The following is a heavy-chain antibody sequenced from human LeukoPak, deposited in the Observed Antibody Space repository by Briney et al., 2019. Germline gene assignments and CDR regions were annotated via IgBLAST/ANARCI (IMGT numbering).Heavy chain of an antibody. V-gene: IGHV4-39*01. J-gene: IGHJ4*02. CDR1: GGSISSSSYY. Sequence: SETLSLTCTASGGSISSSSYYWGWIRQPPGKGLEWIGSIYYSGSTYYNPSLKSRVTISVDTSKNQFSLKLSSVTAADTAVYYCARLEGITAFDYWGQGTLVTVSS. CDR2: IYYSGST. CDR3: ARLEGITAFDY. D-gene: IGHD1-20*01.